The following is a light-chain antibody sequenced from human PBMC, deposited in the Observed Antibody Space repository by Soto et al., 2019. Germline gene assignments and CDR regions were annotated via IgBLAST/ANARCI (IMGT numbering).Light chain of an antibody. CDR2: TNN. CDR1: SSNIGSHI. CDR3: AAWDDSAFGVV. V-gene: IGLV1-44*01. Sequence: LTQPPSASGAPGQRVTISCSGSSSNIGSHIVNWYQQVPGTAPKLLIYTNNQRPSGVPDRFSGSKSGTSASLAISGLQSEDEADYYCAAWDDSAFGVVFGGGTKLTVL. J-gene: IGLJ2*01.